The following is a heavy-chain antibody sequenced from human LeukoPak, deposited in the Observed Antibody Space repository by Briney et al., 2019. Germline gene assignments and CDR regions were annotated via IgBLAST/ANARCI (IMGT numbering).Heavy chain of an antibody. CDR1: GGTFSSYA. CDR2: IIPIFGTA. CDR3: ARFTVTTGGYYYYYMDV. J-gene: IGHJ6*03. D-gene: IGHD4-11*01. V-gene: IGHV1-69*05. Sequence: SVKVSCKVSGGTFSSYAISWVRQAPGQGLECMGGIIPIFGTANYAQKFQGRVTITTDESTSTAYMELSSLRSEDTAVYYCARFTVTTGGYYYYYMDVWGKGTTVTVSS.